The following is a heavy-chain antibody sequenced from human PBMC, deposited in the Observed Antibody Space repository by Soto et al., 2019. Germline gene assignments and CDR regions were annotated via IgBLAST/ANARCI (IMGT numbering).Heavy chain of an antibody. CDR2: ISGSGGST. CDR3: AKVVTEAGIAY. Sequence: GGSLRLSCAASGFTFTSYGMSWVRQAPGKGLEWVSAISGSGGSTYYADSVKGRFTISRDNSKNTLYLQMNSLRAEDTAEYYCAKVVTEAGIAYWGQGTLVTVSS. V-gene: IGHV3-23*01. CDR1: GFTFTSYG. J-gene: IGHJ4*02. D-gene: IGHD6-13*01.